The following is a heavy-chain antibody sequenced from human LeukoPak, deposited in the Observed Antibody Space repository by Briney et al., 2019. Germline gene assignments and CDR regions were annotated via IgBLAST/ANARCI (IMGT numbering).Heavy chain of an antibody. V-gene: IGHV3-21*01. CDR3: ARDSSESHLLRYFDWLCFDY. CDR2: ISSSSSYI. CDR1: GFTFSSYS. J-gene: IGHJ4*02. Sequence: PGGSLRLSCAASGFTFSSYSMNWVRQAPGKGLEWVSSISSSSSYIYYADSVKGRFTISRDNAKNSLYLQMNSLRAEDTAVYYCARDSSESHLLRYFDWLCFDYWGQGTLVTVSS. D-gene: IGHD3-9*01.